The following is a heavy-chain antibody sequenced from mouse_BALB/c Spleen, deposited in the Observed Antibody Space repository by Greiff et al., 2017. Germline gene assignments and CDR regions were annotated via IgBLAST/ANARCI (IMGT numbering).Heavy chain of an antibody. CDR2: IYPGSGNT. CDR1: GYTFTDYY. Sequence: QVQLQQSGAELARPGASVKLSCKASGYTFTDYYINWVKQRTGQGLEWIGEIYPGSGNTYYNEKFKGKATLTADTSSSTAYMQLSSLTSEDSAVYFCARSGSTTWFAYWGQGTLVTVSA. D-gene: IGHD2-14*01. J-gene: IGHJ3*01. CDR3: ARSGSTTWFAY. V-gene: IGHV1-77*01.